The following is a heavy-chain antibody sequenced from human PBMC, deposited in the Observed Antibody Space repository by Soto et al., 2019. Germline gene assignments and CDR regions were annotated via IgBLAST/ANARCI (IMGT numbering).Heavy chain of an antibody. D-gene: IGHD6-19*01. CDR1: GGSISAYY. V-gene: IGHV4-59*08. CDR2: IFYTGST. CDR3: ASPGYMSGWYGAI. Sequence: PSETLSLTCIVSGGSISAYYWDWIRQPPGKGLEWIGYIFYTGSTDYNPSLKSRVTISVDTSKNQFSLKLSSVTAADTAMYYCASPGYMSGWYGAIWGQGTMVTVSS. J-gene: IGHJ3*02.